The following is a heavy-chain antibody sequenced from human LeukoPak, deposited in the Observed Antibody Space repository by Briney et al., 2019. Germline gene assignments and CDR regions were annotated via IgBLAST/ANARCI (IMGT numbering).Heavy chain of an antibody. J-gene: IGHJ5*02. Sequence: GGSLRLSCAASGFTFSSYSMNWVRQAPGKGLEWVSYISSSSSTIYYADSVKGRFTISRDNAKNSLYLQMNSLRAEDTAVYYCARTNYYEVNWFDPWGQGTLVTVSS. D-gene: IGHD3-22*01. CDR1: GFTFSSYS. CDR2: ISSSSSTI. CDR3: ARTNYYEVNWFDP. V-gene: IGHV3-48*01.